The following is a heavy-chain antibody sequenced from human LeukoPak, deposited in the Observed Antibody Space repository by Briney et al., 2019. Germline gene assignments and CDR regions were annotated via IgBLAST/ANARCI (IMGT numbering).Heavy chain of an antibody. CDR2: ISSSSSYI. V-gene: IGHV3-21*01. D-gene: IGHD6-13*01. J-gene: IGHJ4*02. Sequence: PGGSLRLSCAASGFTVSSNYMSWVRQAPVKGLEWVSSISSSSSYIYYADSVKGRFTISRDNAKNSLYLQMNSLRAEDTAVYYCARERFSSHYFDYWGQGTLLTVSS. CDR3: ARERFSSHYFDY. CDR1: GFTVSSNY.